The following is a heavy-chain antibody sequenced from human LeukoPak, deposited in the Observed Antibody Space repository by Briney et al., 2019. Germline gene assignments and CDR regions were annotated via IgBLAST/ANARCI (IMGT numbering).Heavy chain of an antibody. V-gene: IGHV4-61*02. Sequence: PSQTLSLTCTVSGRSISSGSYYWSWLRQPAGKGLEWIGRIYTSGSTNYNPSLKSRVTISVDTSKNQFSLKLSSVTAADTAVYHCARGPSPDYYDSSGYYYFDYWGQGTLATVSS. CDR3: ARGPSPDYYDSSGYYYFDY. D-gene: IGHD3-22*01. CDR1: GRSISSGSYY. CDR2: IYTSGST. J-gene: IGHJ4*02.